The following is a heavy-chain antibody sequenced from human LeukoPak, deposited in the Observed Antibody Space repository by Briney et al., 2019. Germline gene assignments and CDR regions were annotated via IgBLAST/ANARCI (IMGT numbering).Heavy chain of an antibody. J-gene: IGHJ4*02. Sequence: PSETLSLTCTVSGGSISSYYWTWIRQPPGKGLEWIGEIHRSGNTNYHPSLRSRVTIPVDTSKNHVYLTLNSVAAADTAIYYCAASLWFGVNPEYWGQGTLVTVSS. CDR3: AASLWFGVNPEY. CDR1: GGSISSYY. D-gene: IGHD3-10*01. V-gene: IGHV4-34*01. CDR2: IHRSGNT.